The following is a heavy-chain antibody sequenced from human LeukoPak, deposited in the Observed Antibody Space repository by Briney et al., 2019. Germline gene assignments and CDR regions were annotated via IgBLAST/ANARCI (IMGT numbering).Heavy chain of an antibody. CDR1: GFTFSSYG. D-gene: IGHD3-9*01. V-gene: IGHV3-30*02. Sequence: GGSLRLPCAASGFTFSSYGMHWVRQAPGKGLEWAAFIRYDGSNKHYADSVKGRFTISRDNSKNTLYLQMNSLRAEDTAVYWCVKTMTGYFSDGFDIWGQGTMVTVSS. CDR3: VKTMTGYFSDGFDI. J-gene: IGHJ3*02. CDR2: IRYDGSNK.